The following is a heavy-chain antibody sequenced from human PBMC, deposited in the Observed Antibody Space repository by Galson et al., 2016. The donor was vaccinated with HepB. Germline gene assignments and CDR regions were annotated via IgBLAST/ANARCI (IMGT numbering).Heavy chain of an antibody. Sequence: SVKVSCKVSGNSLAELFIHWVRLAPGKGLEWMGGFDPEDGETTYAQKFQGSVSMTEDTSTDTGYMELSSLSYDDTAVYYCAKVGSYTTSSPYYYYYFGMDVWGKGTTVTVSS. CDR2: FDPEDGET. CDR1: GNSLAELF. J-gene: IGHJ6*04. D-gene: IGHD3-10*01. CDR3: AKVGSYTTSSPYYYYYFGMDV. V-gene: IGHV1-24*01.